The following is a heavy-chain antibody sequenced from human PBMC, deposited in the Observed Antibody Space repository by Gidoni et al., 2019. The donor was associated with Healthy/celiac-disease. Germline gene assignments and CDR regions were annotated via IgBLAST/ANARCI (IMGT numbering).Heavy chain of an antibody. CDR1: GFTFDDYA. CDR3: AKDSWPSIVGAVYYGMDV. J-gene: IGHJ6*02. V-gene: IGHV3-9*01. Sequence: EVQLVESGGGLVQPGRSLRLSCAASGFTFDDYAMHWVRQAPGKGLEWVSGISWNSGSIGYADSVKGRFTISRDNAKNSLYLQMNSLRAEDTALYYCAKDSWPSIVGAVYYGMDVWGQGTTVTVSS. CDR2: ISWNSGSI. D-gene: IGHD1-26*01.